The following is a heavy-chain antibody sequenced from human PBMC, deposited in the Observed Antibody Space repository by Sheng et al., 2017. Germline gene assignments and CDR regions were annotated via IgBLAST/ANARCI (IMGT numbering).Heavy chain of an antibody. CDR2: IKQDGSEK. D-gene: IGHD1-26*01. V-gene: IGHV3-7*01. CDR3: ARGGGSYLRGYDAFDI. Sequence: EVQLVESGGGLVQPWGVPSRLSCAASGFTFSSYWMSWVRQAPGKGLEWVANIKQDGSEKYYVDSVKGRFTISRDNAKNSLYLQMNSLRAEDTAVYYCARGGGSYLRGYDAFDIWGQGTMVTVSS. CDR1: GFTFSSYW. J-gene: IGHJ3*02.